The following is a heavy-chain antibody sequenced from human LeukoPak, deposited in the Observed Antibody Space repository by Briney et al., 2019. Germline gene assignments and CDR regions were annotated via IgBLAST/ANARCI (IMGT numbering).Heavy chain of an antibody. CDR2: IYTSGTT. CDR1: GGSVRRGNYY. CDR3: ARWSGSVTARNYYYYMDV. J-gene: IGHJ6*03. Sequence: PSETLSLSCTVSGGSVRRGNYYWTWIRQPAGSGLEWIGRIYTSGTTDYNPSLRTRVTISVDASRNQFSLNLSSVTAADTAVYYCARWSGSVTARNYYYYMDVWGEGTTVTVSS. D-gene: IGHD6-6*01. V-gene: IGHV4-61*02.